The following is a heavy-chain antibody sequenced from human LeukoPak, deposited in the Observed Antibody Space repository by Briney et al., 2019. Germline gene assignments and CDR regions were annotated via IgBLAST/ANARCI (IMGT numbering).Heavy chain of an antibody. CDR3: ATQQCSGGSCYSRAIWFDP. Sequence: SETLSLTCTVSGGSISSSIYYWGWIRQPPGKGLEWIASMYHSGNTYYNPSLKSRVTVSVDTSKNQFSLKLNSVTAADTAVYYCATQQCSGGSCYSRAIWFDPWGQGTLVTVSS. V-gene: IGHV4-39*01. D-gene: IGHD2-15*01. CDR2: MYHSGNT. J-gene: IGHJ5*02. CDR1: GGSISSSIYY.